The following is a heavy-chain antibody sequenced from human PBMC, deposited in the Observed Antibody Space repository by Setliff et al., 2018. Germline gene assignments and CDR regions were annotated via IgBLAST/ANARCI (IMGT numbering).Heavy chain of an antibody. D-gene: IGHD2-21*02. J-gene: IGHJ4*02. CDR3: ARGFDVCGGGACYTDGPYYFDY. CDR1: GESFSGHY. CDR2: INHSGST. V-gene: IGHV4-34*01. Sequence: PSETLFLTCAVYGESFSGHYWSWIRQPPGKGLEWIGEINHSGSTNYNPSLKSRVTISVDTSKNQFSLKLSSVAAADTAVYYCARGFDVCGGGACYTDGPYYFDYWGLGTLVTVSS.